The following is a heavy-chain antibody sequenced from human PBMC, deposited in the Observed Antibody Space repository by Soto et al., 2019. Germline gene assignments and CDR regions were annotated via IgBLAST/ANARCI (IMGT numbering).Heavy chain of an antibody. CDR2: IYYSGST. D-gene: IGHD3-22*01. CDR1: GGSISSYY. CDR3: ARHDPYYYDSSGSGAFGY. J-gene: IGHJ4*02. Sequence: SETLSLTCTVSGGSISSYYWSWIRQPPGKGLEWIGYIYYSGSTNYNPSLKSRVTISVDTSKNQFSLKLSSVTAADTAVYYCARHDPYYYDSSGSGAFGYWGQGTLVTSPQ. V-gene: IGHV4-59*08.